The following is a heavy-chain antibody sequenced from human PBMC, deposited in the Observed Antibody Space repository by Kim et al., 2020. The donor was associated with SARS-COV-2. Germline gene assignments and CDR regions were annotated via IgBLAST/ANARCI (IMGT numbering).Heavy chain of an antibody. V-gene: IGHV1-24*01. CDR1: GYTLTELS. CDR2: FDPEDGET. Sequence: ASVMVSCKVSGYTLTELSMHWVRQAPGKGLEWMGGFDPEDGETIYAQKFQGRVTMTEDTSTDTAYMELSSLRSEDTAVYYCATTPPYYYDSSGYYSGWFDPWGQGTLVTVSS. D-gene: IGHD3-22*01. J-gene: IGHJ5*02. CDR3: ATTPPYYYDSSGYYSGWFDP.